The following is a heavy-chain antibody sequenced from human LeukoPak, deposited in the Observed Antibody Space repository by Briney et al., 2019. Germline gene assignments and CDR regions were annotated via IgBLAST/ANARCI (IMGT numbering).Heavy chain of an antibody. V-gene: IGHV3-23*01. CDR3: AKDRSASYYYDSSGSLDY. CDR1: GFTFSSYA. D-gene: IGHD3-22*01. J-gene: IGHJ4*02. CDR2: ISGSGGST. Sequence: GSLRLSCAASGFTFSSYAMSWVRQAPGKGLEWVSAISGSGGSTYYADSVKGRFTISRDNSKNTLYLQMNSLRAEDTAVYYCAKDRSASYYYDSSGSLDYWGQGTLVTVSS.